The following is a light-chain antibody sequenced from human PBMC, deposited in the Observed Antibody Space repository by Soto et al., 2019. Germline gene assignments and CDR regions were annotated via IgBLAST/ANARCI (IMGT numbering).Light chain of an antibody. CDR3: QNRNPWPPGAT. CDR1: QNIDNN. CDR2: AAS. V-gene: IGKV3-11*01. J-gene: IGKJ4*01. Sequence: EIVLTQSPATLSLSPGERGTLSCRASQNIDNNVAWYQQKLGQAPRLLIYAASSRATGVPPRFTGSRSGTDFTLTISSLEPEDVATYYCQNRNPWPPGATFGGGTTVEIE.